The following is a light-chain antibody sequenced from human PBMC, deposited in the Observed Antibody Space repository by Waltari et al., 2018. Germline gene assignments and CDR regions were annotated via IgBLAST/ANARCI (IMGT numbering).Light chain of an antibody. CDR3: HVWHPHVDPGV. Sequence: SYVVTQPPSVSVAPGEPATITCGGDNIGTYSVHWYQQKACQAPVLVIFYDRDRPSGIPDRFSGSNSGNTATLTISRVEAGDEARYYCHVWHPHVDPGVFGTGTEVTVL. CDR1: NIGTYS. V-gene: IGLV3-21*04. J-gene: IGLJ1*01. CDR2: YDR.